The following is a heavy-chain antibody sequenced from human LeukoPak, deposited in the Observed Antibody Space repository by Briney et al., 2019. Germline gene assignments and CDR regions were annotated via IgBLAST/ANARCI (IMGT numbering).Heavy chain of an antibody. J-gene: IGHJ4*02. CDR1: GFTFSSYS. CDR3: ASVDYYGSGNYYNDVDY. Sequence: GGSLRLSCAASGFTFSSYSMNWVRQAPGKGLEWVSYISSSSSTIYYADSVKGRFTISRDNAKNSLYLQMNSLRAEDTALYYCASVDYYGSGNYYNDVDYWGQGTLVTVSS. V-gene: IGHV3-48*04. D-gene: IGHD3-10*01. CDR2: ISSSSSTI.